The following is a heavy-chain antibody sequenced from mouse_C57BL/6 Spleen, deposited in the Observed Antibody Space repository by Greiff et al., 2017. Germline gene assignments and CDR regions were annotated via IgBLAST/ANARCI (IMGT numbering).Heavy chain of an antibody. V-gene: IGHV1-42*01. J-gene: IGHJ2*01. D-gene: IGHD1-1*01. CDR3: ARVGSRRDY. CDR2: INPSTGGT. CDR1: GYSFTGYY. Sequence: EVQLQQSGPELVKPGASVKISCKASGYSFTGYYMNWVKQSPEKSLEWIGEINPSTGGTTYNQKFKAKATLTVDKSSSTAYMQLKSLTSEDSAVYYCARVGSRRDYWGQGTTLTVSS.